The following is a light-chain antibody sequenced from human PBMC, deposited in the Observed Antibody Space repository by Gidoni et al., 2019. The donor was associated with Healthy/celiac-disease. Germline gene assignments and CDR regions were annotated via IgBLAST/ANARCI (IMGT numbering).Light chain of an antibody. CDR1: QGISSY. Sequence: DILLTPSPSFLSASVGDRVTITCRASQGISSYLAWYQQKTGKAPKLLIYAASTLQSGVPSRFSGSGSGTEFTLTISSLQPEDFATYYCQQLNSYPRTFGEGTKVEIK. J-gene: IGKJ1*01. CDR2: AAS. CDR3: QQLNSYPRT. V-gene: IGKV1-9*01.